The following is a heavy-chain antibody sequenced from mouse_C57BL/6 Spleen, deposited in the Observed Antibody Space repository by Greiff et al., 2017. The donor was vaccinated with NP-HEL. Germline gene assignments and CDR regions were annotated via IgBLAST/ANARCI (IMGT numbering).Heavy chain of an antibody. CDR3: VRHDGAWFAY. J-gene: IGHJ3*01. Sequence: VESGGGLVQPKGSLKLSCAASGFSFNTYAMNWVRQAPGKGLEWVARIRSKSNNYATYYADSVKDRFTISRDDSESMLYLQMNNLKTEDTAMYYCVRHDGAWFAYWGQGTLVTVSA. V-gene: IGHV10-1*01. CDR2: IRSKSNNYAT. CDR1: GFSFNTYA.